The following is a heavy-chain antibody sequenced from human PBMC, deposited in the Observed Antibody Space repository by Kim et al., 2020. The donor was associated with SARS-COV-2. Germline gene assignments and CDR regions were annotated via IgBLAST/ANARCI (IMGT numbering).Heavy chain of an antibody. CDR1: GFTFPSYY. D-gene: IGHD3-10*01. V-gene: IGHV1-46*01. CDR2: ISPSGGST. J-gene: IGHJ4*02. CDR3: AREAGGGHYPGDY. Sequence: ASVKVSCKASGFTFPSYYMHWVRQAPGQGLEWMGLISPSGGSTTYSQRFQGRVTMTRDTSTSTVYMELSSLTSEDTAVYSCAREAGGGHYPGDYWGQGTL.